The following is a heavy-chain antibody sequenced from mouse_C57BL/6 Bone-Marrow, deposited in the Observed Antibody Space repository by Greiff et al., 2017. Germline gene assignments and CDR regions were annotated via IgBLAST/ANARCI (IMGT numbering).Heavy chain of an antibody. J-gene: IGHJ3*01. CDR1: GYTFTSYG. D-gene: IGHD1-1*01. Sequence: VNLVESGAELARPGASVKLSCKASGYTFTSYGISWVKQRTGQGLEWIGEIYPRSGYTYYNEKFKGKATLTADKSSSTAYMGLRSLTSEDSAVYFCARFTRVGEVRFAYGGQGTLVTVSA. CDR2: IYPRSGYT. CDR3: ARFTRVGEVRFAY. V-gene: IGHV1-81*01.